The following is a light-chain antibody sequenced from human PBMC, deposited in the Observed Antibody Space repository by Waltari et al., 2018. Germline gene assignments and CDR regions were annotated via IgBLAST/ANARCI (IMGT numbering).Light chain of an antibody. Sequence: DIVMTQSPDSLAVSLGERATINCKSSQSILYNSNNKNYLAWYQQKPGQPPKLLIYWASTRESGVPDRFSGSGSGTDFTLTISSLQAEDVAVYYCQQYYNTPSSTFGPGTKVEIK. CDR2: WAS. J-gene: IGKJ3*01. V-gene: IGKV4-1*01. CDR3: QQYYNTPSST. CDR1: QSILYNSNNKNY.